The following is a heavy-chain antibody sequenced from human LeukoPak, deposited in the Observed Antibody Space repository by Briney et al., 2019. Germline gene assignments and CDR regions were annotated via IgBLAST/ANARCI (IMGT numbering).Heavy chain of an antibody. V-gene: IGHV3-48*02. D-gene: IGHD6-13*01. CDR1: GFTFSSCS. CDR3: ARDPHIAAAGTIFDY. J-gene: IGHJ4*02. Sequence: PGGSLRLSCVVSGFTFSSCSMNWVRQAPGKGLEWVSYISSSSTTRYYADSVKGRFTISRDNAKNSLHLQINILRDEDSAVYYCARDPHIAAAGTIFDYWGQGTLVTVSS. CDR2: ISSSSTTR.